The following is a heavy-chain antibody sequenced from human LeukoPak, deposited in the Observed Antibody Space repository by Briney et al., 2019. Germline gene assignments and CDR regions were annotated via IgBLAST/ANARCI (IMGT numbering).Heavy chain of an antibody. CDR1: GYTFTTYV. CDR3: ARDPPTEGWDFDL. Sequence: ASVKGSSKGSGYTFTTYVINWVRQPPGQGLEWMGWINTYNGNTNYAQRLQGRVTMTTDTSTSTVYMELRSLRSDDTAVYYCARDPPTEGWDFDLWGRGTLVTVSS. CDR2: INTYNGNT. J-gene: IGHJ2*01. D-gene: IGHD2-21*02. V-gene: IGHV1-18*01.